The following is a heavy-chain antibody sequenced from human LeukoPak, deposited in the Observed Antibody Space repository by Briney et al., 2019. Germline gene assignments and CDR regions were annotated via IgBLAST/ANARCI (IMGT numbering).Heavy chain of an antibody. V-gene: IGHV4-34*01. Sequence: PSETLSLTCAVYGGSFSGYYWSWIRQPPGKGLEWIGEINHSGSTNYNPSLKSRVTISVDTSKNQFSLKLSSVTAADTAVYYCARHHDSSGYYSPRWIDYWGQGTLVTVSS. CDR2: INHSGST. CDR3: ARHHDSSGYYSPRWIDY. D-gene: IGHD3-22*01. J-gene: IGHJ4*02. CDR1: GGSFSGYY.